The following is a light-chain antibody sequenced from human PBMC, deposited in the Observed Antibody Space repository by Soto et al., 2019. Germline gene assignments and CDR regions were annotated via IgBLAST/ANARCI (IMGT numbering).Light chain of an antibody. V-gene: IGKV3-15*01. J-gene: IGKJ2*01. Sequence: EIVMTQSPATLSVSPGERATLSCGASQSVSSNLAWYQQKPGQAPRLLIYGAFTRATGVPDRFSGSGSGTEFTLTISSLQPEDFAVYYCHHYNDWPPKQYTFGQVTKLEIK. CDR1: QSVSSN. CDR2: GAF. CDR3: HHYNDWPPKQYT.